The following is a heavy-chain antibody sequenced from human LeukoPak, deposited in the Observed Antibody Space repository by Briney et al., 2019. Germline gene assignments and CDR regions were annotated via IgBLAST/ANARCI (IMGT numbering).Heavy chain of an antibody. CDR2: IYYSGST. D-gene: IGHD3-22*01. CDR3: ARHAMRTYDSSGYYLY. CDR1: GGSISSSSYY. J-gene: IGHJ4*02. V-gene: IGHV4-39*01. Sequence: SETLSLTCTVSGGSISSSSYYWGWIRQPPGKGLEWIGSIYYSGSTYYNPSFKSRVTISVDTSKNQFSLKLSSVTAADTAVYYCARHAMRTYDSSGYYLYWGQGTLVTVSS.